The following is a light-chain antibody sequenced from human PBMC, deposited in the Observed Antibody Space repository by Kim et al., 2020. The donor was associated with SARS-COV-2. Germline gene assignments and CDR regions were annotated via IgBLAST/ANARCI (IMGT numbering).Light chain of an antibody. V-gene: IGKV1-5*01. CDR2: KAS. Sequence: LSASVGDRVTITCRTSQSICTWLACFQQKPGKPPKLLIYKASSLESGVPSRFSGSGSETEFTLTISSLQPDDFAAYYCQEYVSWTFGQGTKVDIK. CDR1: QSICTW. CDR3: QEYVSWT. J-gene: IGKJ1*01.